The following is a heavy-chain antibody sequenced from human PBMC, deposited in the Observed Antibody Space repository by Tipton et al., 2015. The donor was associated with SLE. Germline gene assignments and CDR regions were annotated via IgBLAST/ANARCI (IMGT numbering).Heavy chain of an antibody. V-gene: IGHV4-59*11. D-gene: IGHD1-26*01. CDR1: GGSMNFLY. CDR2: IYDTGYT. CDR3: ARGEWELYFDY. J-gene: IGHJ4*02. Sequence: GLVKPSATLSLTCSVSGGSMNFLYWSWIRQPPGKGLEFIGFIYDTGYTNYNPSLTSRVTISVDTPKNQFSLNLRSVTAADTAVYYCARGEWELYFDYWGQGTLVTVSS.